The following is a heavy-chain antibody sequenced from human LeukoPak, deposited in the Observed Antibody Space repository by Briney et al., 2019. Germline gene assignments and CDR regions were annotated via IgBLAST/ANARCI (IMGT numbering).Heavy chain of an antibody. D-gene: IGHD3-22*01. Sequence: ASVKVSCKASGYTFTSYYMHWVRQAPGQGLEWMGIINPSGGSTSYAQKFQGRVTMTRDTSTSTVYMELSSLRSEDTAVYYCARGSKDYYDSSGSFDYWGQGTLVTVSS. J-gene: IGHJ4*02. V-gene: IGHV1-46*01. CDR2: INPSGGST. CDR3: ARGSKDYYDSSGSFDY. CDR1: GYTFTSYY.